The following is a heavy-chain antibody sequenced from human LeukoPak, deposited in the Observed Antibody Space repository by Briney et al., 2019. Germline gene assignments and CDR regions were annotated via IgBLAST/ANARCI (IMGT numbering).Heavy chain of an antibody. CDR2: LHYTGNT. CDR3: ARRPTTMNAFDI. V-gene: IGHV4-39*01. Sequence: SETLSLTCTVSGASISSSGYYWGWIRQPPGKGLQWIGSLHYTGNTYYNPSLKSRVTITADTSKNQFSLNVVSVTATDEAVFYCARRPTTMNAFDIWGQGTMVTV. D-gene: IGHD3-22*01. CDR1: GASISSSGYY. J-gene: IGHJ3*02.